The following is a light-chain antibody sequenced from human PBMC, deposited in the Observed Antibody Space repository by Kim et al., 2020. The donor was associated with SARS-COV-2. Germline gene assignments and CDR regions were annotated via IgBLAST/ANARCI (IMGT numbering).Light chain of an antibody. CDR3: SGWDRSLRTWV. CDR2: RNN. Sequence: QTAQPTCTGTSNNVGDEGEACVQQHQGHPPKLLSYRNNTRASGMSKRLSASTSGTTASLTITGLQPEAEADYYCSGWDRSLRTWVFGGGTKLTVL. CDR1: SNNVGDEG. J-gene: IGLJ3*02. V-gene: IGLV10-54*01.